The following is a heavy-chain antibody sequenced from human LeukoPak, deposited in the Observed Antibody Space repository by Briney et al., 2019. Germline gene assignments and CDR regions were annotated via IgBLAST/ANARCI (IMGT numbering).Heavy chain of an antibody. CDR3: VRDWDHYDFDS. CDR2: INPAGNYA. V-gene: IGHV3-74*01. CDR1: GFTFSNYW. J-gene: IGHJ5*01. Sequence: GGSLRLSCAASGFTFSNYWIHWVRRAPGKGLVWVSRINPAGNYANYADSVKGRFTISRDNAKNTMYLQMNSLRAEDTALFYCVRDWDHYDFDSWGQGTLVTVSS. D-gene: IGHD3-3*01.